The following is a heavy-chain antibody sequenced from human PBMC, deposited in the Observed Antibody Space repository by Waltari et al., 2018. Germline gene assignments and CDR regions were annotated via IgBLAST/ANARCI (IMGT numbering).Heavy chain of an antibody. V-gene: IGHV3-9*01. D-gene: IGHD6-19*01. Sequence: EVQVVESGGGLVQPGGSLRLSCAASGFTFDNHVMHWVRQAPGMGLEWVSSINYNSRNVGDADSVEGRFTISRDNAKRSLYLQMSSLRTEDTALYYCAKDADSSGWYGGIDYWGQGALVTVSS. J-gene: IGHJ4*02. CDR1: GFTFDNHV. CDR2: INYNSRNV. CDR3: AKDADSSGWYGGIDY.